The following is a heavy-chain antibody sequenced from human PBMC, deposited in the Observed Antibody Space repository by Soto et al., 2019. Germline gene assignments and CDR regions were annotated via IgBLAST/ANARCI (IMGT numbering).Heavy chain of an antibody. CDR2: INHSGST. D-gene: IGHD3-16*01. Sequence: QVQLQQRGAGLLKPSETLSLTCAVYGGSFSGYYWSWIRQPPGKGLEWIGEINHSGSTNYNPSLKSRVTISVDTSKNQFSLKLSSVTAADTAVYYCARDSLSWGEWYFDYWGQGTLVTVSS. V-gene: IGHV4-34*01. CDR3: ARDSLSWGEWYFDY. J-gene: IGHJ4*02. CDR1: GGSFSGYY.